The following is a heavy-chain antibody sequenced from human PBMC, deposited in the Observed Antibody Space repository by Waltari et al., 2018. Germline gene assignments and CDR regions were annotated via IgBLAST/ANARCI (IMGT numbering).Heavy chain of an antibody. CDR3: ARVGATKTDY. J-gene: IGHJ4*02. Sequence: QVQLVQSGAEVKKPGASVKVSCQAAGYIFTDNDMHWVRPAPGQGLEWMGRLNPKSGGTNYAQKFQGRVTMTRDTSISTAYMELSRLRSDDTAVYYCARVGATKTDYWGQGTLVTVSS. V-gene: IGHV1-2*06. CDR1: GYIFTDND. D-gene: IGHD1-26*01. CDR2: LNPKSGGT.